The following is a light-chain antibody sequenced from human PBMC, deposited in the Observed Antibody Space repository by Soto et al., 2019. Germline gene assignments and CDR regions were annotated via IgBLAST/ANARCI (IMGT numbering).Light chain of an antibody. CDR3: SSYAGSNNLV. V-gene: IGLV2-8*01. Sequence: QSALTQPPSASGSPGQSVAISCTGTSSDIGGYNYVSWYQQHPGKAPKLMIFEVSQRPSGVPDRFSGSKSGNTASLTVSGLQDEDEADYYCSSYAGSNNLVFGGGTKLTVL. CDR1: SSDIGGYNY. J-gene: IGLJ2*01. CDR2: EVS.